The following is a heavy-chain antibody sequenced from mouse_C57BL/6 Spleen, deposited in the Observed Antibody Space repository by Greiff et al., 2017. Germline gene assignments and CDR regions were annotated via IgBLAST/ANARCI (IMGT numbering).Heavy chain of an antibody. Sequence: VQLQQSGPELVKPGASVKIPCKASGYTFTDYNMDWVKQSHGKSLEWIGDINPNNGGTIYNQKFKGKATLTVDKSSSTAYMELRSLTSEDTAVYYCARSLTTVVADWYFDVWGTGTTVTVSS. V-gene: IGHV1-18*01. CDR1: GYTFTDYN. J-gene: IGHJ1*03. CDR2: INPNNGGT. CDR3: ARSLTTVVADWYFDV. D-gene: IGHD1-1*01.